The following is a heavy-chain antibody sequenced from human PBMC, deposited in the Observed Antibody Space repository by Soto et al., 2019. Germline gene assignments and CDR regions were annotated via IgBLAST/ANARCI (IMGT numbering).Heavy chain of an antibody. Sequence: PSETLSLTCTVSGGSISSYYWSWIRQPPGKGLEWIGYIYYSGSTNYNPSLKSRVTISVDTSKNQFSLKPSSVTAADTAVYYCAREGLVAGSFDYWGQGTLVTVSS. CDR3: AREGLVAGSFDY. D-gene: IGHD6-19*01. V-gene: IGHV4-59*01. J-gene: IGHJ4*02. CDR2: IYYSGST. CDR1: GGSISSYY.